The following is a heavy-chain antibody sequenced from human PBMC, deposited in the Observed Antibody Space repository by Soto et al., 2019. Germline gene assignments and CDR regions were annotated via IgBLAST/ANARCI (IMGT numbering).Heavy chain of an antibody. J-gene: IGHJ4*02. V-gene: IGHV4-31*03. CDR2: IYYSGST. CDR1: GGSISSGGYY. D-gene: IGHD3-10*01. Sequence: QVQLQESGPGLVKPSQTLSLTCTVSGGSISSGGYYWSWIRQHPGKGLEWIGYIYYSGSTYYNPSLKSRVTISVDTSKNQCSLKLSSVTAADTAVYYCARGVTMDRGVIHTPYFDYWGQGTLVTVSS. CDR3: ARGVTMDRGVIHTPYFDY.